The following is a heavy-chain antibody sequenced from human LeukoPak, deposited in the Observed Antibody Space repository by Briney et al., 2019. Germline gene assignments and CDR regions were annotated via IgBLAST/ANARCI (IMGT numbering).Heavy chain of an antibody. CDR1: GFTFTSSA. J-gene: IGHJ3*02. CDR2: IVVGSGNT. Sequence: ASVKVSCKASGFTFTSSAMQWMRQARGQRLEWIGWIVVGSGNTNYAQKFQERVTITRDMSTSTAYMELSSLRSEDTAEYYCAAPKRIVGAVGDAFDIWGQGTMVTVSS. CDR3: AAPKRIVGAVGDAFDI. V-gene: IGHV1-58*02. D-gene: IGHD1-26*01.